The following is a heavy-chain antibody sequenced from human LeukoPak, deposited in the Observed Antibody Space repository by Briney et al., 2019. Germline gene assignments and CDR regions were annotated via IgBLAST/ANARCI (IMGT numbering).Heavy chain of an antibody. J-gene: IGHJ4*02. CDR1: GGSFSGYY. Sequence: SETLSLTCAVYGGSFSGYYWSWIRQPPGKGLEWIGEINHSGSTNYNPSLKSRVTISVDTSKNQFSLKLSSVTAADTAVYYCAGSVAVQEFDYWGQGTLVTVSS. CDR3: AGSVAVQEFDY. D-gene: IGHD4-23*01. V-gene: IGHV4-34*01. CDR2: INHSGST.